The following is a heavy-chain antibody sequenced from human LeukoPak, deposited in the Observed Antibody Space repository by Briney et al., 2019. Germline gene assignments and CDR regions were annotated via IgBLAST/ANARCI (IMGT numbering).Heavy chain of an antibody. D-gene: IGHD2-2*01. Sequence: RTGGSLRLSCAASGFTFSSYAMHWVRQAPGKGLEWVAVISYDGSNKYYADSVKGRFTISRDNSKNTLYLQMNSLRAEDTAVYYCARGGVPAAMTPQHWGQGTLVTVSS. J-gene: IGHJ1*01. V-gene: IGHV3-30-3*01. CDR3: ARGGVPAAMTPQH. CDR1: GFTFSSYA. CDR2: ISYDGSNK.